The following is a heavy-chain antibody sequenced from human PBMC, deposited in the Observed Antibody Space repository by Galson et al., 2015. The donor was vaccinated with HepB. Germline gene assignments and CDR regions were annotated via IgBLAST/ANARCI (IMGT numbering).Heavy chain of an antibody. D-gene: IGHD6-13*01. CDR3: ARASNSRQRLVGHYYGMDV. V-gene: IGHV4-59*01. CDR1: GGSISSYY. CDR2: IYYSGST. J-gene: IGHJ6*02. Sequence: SETLSLTCTVSGGSISSYYWSWIRQPPGKGLEWIGYIYYSGSTNYNPSLKSRVTISVDTSKNQFSLKLSSVTAADTAVYYCARASNSRQRLVGHYYGMDVWGQGTTVTVSS.